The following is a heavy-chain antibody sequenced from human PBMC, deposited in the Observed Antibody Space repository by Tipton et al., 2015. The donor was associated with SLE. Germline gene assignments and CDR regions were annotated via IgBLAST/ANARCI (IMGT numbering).Heavy chain of an antibody. D-gene: IGHD3-16*01. CDR1: GDAFSGFG. CDR2: ISPYTGKT. J-gene: IGHJ4*01. V-gene: IGHV1-18*01. Sequence: QLVQSGPEVKKPGASVKVSCKASGDAFSGFGIHWVRQAPGQGLEWMGWISPYTGKTKYVEKNQGRVTLTTDTSDTFPSTAYMEPGGLGSGDTGGKYWGGGVGGPEGGGWGQGTPDTGSP. CDR3: GGGVGGPEGGG.